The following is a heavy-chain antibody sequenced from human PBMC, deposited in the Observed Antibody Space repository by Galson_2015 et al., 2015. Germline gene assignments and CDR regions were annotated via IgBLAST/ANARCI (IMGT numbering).Heavy chain of an antibody. V-gene: IGHV1-69*13. CDR2: IIPIFGTA. CDR1: GGTFSSYA. Sequence: SVKVCCKASGGTFSSYAISWVRQAPGQGLEWMGGIIPIFGTANYAQKFQGRVTITADESTSTAYMELSSLRSEDTAVYYCATSLSRDYGRLNDAFDIWGQGTMVTVSS. J-gene: IGHJ3*02. CDR3: ATSLSRDYGRLNDAFDI. D-gene: IGHD4-17*01.